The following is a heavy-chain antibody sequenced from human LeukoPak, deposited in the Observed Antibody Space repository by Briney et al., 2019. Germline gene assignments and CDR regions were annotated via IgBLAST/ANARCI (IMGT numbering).Heavy chain of an antibody. V-gene: IGHV3-23*01. J-gene: IGHJ3*02. D-gene: IGHD6-19*01. Sequence: GGSLRLSCAASGFTFSSYAMSWVRQAPGKGLEWVSAISGSGGSTYYADSVKGRFTISRDNSKNTLYLQLNSLRAEDTAVYYCAKSLYSSGWYYAFDIWGQGTMVTVSS. CDR3: AKSLYSSGWYYAFDI. CDR2: ISGSGGST. CDR1: GFTFSSYA.